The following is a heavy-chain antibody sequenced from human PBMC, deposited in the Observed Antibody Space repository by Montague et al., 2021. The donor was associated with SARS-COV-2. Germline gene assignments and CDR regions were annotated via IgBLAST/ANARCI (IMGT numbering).Heavy chain of an antibody. J-gene: IGHJ4*02. D-gene: IGHD5-18*01. CDR3: ASHRGGYNYDDYFNH. V-gene: IGHV4-59*08. Sequence: SETLSLTCTVSTGSLSTYYWSWIRQPPGKGLEWIGYIYYSGYTNYNPSLKSRITISVDTSKSQFSLRLSSVTAADTAFHYCASHRGGYNYDDYFNHWGQGTLVSVSS. CDR2: IYYSGYT. CDR1: TGSLSTYY.